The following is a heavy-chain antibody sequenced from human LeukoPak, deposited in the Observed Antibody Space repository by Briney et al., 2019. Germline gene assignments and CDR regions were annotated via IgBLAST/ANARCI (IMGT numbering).Heavy chain of an antibody. D-gene: IGHD2-2*02. J-gene: IGHJ4*02. V-gene: IGHV1-8*03. CDR1: GYTFTGYY. CDR3: ARAKVYTDY. Sequence: GASVKVSCKASGYTFTGYYMHWVRQAPGQGLEWMGWINPNSGSTGYAQKFQGRVTITRNTSISTAYMELSSLRSEDTAVYYCARAKVYTDYWGQGTLVTVSS. CDR2: INPNSGST.